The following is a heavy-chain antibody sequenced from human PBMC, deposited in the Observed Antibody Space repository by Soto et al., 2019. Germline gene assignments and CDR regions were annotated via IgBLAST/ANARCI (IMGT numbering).Heavy chain of an antibody. Sequence: EVQLLESGGGLVQPGGSLRLSCAASGFPFSTSAMNWVRQAPGKGLEWVSIISATSDAAHYAESVKGRFTSSRDNPKNTLYLQMNSLRAEDTAVYYCGKYSGSYPVYNGMNLWGQGTTVTVSS. CDR3: GKYSGSYPVYNGMNL. CDR1: GFPFSTSA. D-gene: IGHD1-26*01. CDR2: ISATSDAA. V-gene: IGHV3-23*01. J-gene: IGHJ6*02.